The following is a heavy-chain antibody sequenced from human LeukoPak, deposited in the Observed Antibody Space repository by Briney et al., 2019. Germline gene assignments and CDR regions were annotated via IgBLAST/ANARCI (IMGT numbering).Heavy chain of an antibody. CDR2: IKQDGSEK. CDR1: GFTFSSYW. J-gene: IGHJ4*02. V-gene: IGHV3-7*03. Sequence: GGSLRLSCAASGFTFSSYWMSWVRQAPGKGLEWVANIKQDGSEKYYVDSVKGRFTISRDNSKNTLYLQMNSLRAKDTAVYYCAKTGSVRGSYWGQGTLVTVFS. D-gene: IGHD3-10*01. CDR3: AKTGSVRGSY.